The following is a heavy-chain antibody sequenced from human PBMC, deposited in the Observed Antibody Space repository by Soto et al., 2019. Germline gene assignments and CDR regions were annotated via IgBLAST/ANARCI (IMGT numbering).Heavy chain of an antibody. CDR2: IKQDGTEE. Sequence: PGGSLRLSCAASGFTFSRYWMNWVRQAPGKGWEWVANIKQDGTEENYVDSVKGRFTISRDNARKSLYLQMDSLRAEDTAVYFCARGDTPMITGMDSFDIWGQGTMVTVSS. CDR3: ARGDTPMITGMDSFDI. V-gene: IGHV3-7*01. D-gene: IGHD5-18*01. CDR1: GFTFSRYW. J-gene: IGHJ3*02.